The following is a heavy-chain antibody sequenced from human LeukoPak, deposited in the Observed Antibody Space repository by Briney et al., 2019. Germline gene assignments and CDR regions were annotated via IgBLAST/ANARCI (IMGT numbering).Heavy chain of an antibody. CDR2: ISGSGGST. D-gene: IGHD6-19*01. J-gene: IGHJ3*02. Sequence: PGGSLRLSCAASGITFSSYAMSWVRQAPGKGLEWVSAISGSGGSTYYADSVKGRFTISRDNSKNTLYLQMNSLRAEGTAVYYCAKDRSGWRDASDIWGQGTMVTVSS. CDR1: GITFSSYA. V-gene: IGHV3-23*01. CDR3: AKDRSGWRDASDI.